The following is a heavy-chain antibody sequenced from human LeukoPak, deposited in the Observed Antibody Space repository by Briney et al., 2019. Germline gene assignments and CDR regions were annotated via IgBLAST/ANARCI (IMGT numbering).Heavy chain of an antibody. CDR3: AKDTGVDTGTALDY. D-gene: IGHD5-18*01. V-gene: IGHV3-9*01. CDR2: ISWKSDYT. J-gene: IGHJ4*02. Sequence: GRSLRLSCVASGFTFEDYAMNWVRQAPGKGLEWVSGISWKSDYTGYADSVKGRFTVSRDNAKKSLYLQMNSLRAEDTAFYYCAKDTGVDTGTALDYWGQGTLVTVSS. CDR1: GFTFEDYA.